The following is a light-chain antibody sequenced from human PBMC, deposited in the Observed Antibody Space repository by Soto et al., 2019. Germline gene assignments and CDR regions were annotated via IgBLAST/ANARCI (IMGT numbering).Light chain of an antibody. Sequence: EIVLTQSPGTLSLSPGERATLSCRASQSVSNNYLAWYQQKPGQAPRLLIYGASNRATGIPDRFSGSGSGTYFTLTISRLEHEDSAVYYCQHYGRSGTFGQGTKVEIK. CDR2: GAS. J-gene: IGKJ1*01. CDR1: QSVSNNY. CDR3: QHYGRSGT. V-gene: IGKV3-20*01.